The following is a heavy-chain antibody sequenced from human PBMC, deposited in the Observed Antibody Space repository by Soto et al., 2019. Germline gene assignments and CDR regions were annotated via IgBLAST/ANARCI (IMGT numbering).Heavy chain of an antibody. V-gene: IGHV1-8*01. D-gene: IGHD1-26*01. Sequence: VQLVQSGAEVKKPGASEKVSCKASGDTFTSYDIYWVRQATGQGLEWMGWMHPNSGNTGYAQKFQGRVTMTRNTSITTAYMELSSLTSEDTAVYYCARGLSYRQDWDQGTLVTVSS. CDR3: ARGLSYRQD. CDR1: GDTFTSYD. CDR2: MHPNSGNT. J-gene: IGHJ4*02.